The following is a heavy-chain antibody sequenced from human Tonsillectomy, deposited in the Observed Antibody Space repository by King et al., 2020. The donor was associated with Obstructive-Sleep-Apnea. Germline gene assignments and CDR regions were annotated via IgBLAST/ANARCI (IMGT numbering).Heavy chain of an antibody. Sequence: QLVQSGGGVVQPGRSLRLSCASSGFTFSSYGMHWVRQAPGKGLEWVAFIRYDGSKKSYADSVQGRFTISSDKSKNTLYLQMNSLRAEDTAVYYCAKDQKIFGVDYANAFDIGGQGTMVTVSS. CDR1: GFTFSSYG. CDR3: AKDQKIFGVDYANAFDI. CDR2: IRYDGSKK. V-gene: IGHV3-30*02. J-gene: IGHJ3*02. D-gene: IGHD3-3*01.